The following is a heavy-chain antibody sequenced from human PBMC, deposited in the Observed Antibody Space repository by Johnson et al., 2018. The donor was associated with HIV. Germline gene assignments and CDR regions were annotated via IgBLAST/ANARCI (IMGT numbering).Heavy chain of an antibody. CDR2: IGPAGAT. J-gene: IGHJ3*02. D-gene: IGHD4-23*01. CDR1: GFTFSSYD. Sequence: VQLVESGGGLVQPGGSLRPSCAASGFTFSSYDMHWVRQAPGKGLEWVPAIGPAGATYYPGPVKGRFTISRENAKNSFYLQMNSLRAGDTAVYYCARGDYGGNLDAFDIWGQGTMVTVSS. CDR3: ARGDYGGNLDAFDI. V-gene: IGHV3-13*01.